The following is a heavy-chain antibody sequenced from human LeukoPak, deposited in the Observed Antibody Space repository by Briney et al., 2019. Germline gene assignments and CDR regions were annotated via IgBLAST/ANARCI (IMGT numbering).Heavy chain of an antibody. V-gene: IGHV3-23*01. CDR2: ISVEGESA. D-gene: IGHD6-19*01. CDR1: GFSVSTSG. J-gene: IGHJ4*02. CDR3: AQGYSSGWYPH. Sequence: GGSLRLSCTVSGFSVSTSGMSWVRQAQGKGLQTLSAISVEGESAYYADSVKGRFTISRDNSKNTLYLQMNSLRVEDTAVYYCAQGYSSGWYPHWGQGSLVSVSS.